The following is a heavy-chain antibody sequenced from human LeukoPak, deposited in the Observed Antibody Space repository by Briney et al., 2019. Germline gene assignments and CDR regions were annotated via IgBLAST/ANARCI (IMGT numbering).Heavy chain of an antibody. Sequence: QPGGSLRLSCTGSGFTFSSYAMHWVRQAPGKGLEWVAVISSDGSSKHYADSVKGRFTISRDNPKNTLYVQMNSLRAEDTAVYYCARAPYCTSSSCLNWFYPWGQGTLVTVSS. J-gene: IGHJ5*02. CDR3: ARAPYCTSSSCLNWFYP. V-gene: IGHV3-30*04. D-gene: IGHD2-2*01. CDR1: GFTFSSYA. CDR2: ISSDGSSK.